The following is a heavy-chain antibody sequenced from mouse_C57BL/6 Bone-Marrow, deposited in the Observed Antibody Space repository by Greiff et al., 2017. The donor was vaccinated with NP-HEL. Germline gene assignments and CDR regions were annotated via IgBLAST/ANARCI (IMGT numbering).Heavy chain of an antibody. D-gene: IGHD2-3*01. CDR2: IWWDDDK. CDR3: ARTTALIYDGYYDYAMDY. Sequence: QVTLKVCGPGILQPSQTLSLTCSFSGFSLSTFGMGVGWIRQPSGKGLEWLAHIWWDDDKYYNPALKSRLTISKDTSKNQVFLKIANVDTADTATYYCARTTALIYDGYYDYAMDYWGQGTSVTVSS. V-gene: IGHV8-8*01. CDR1: GFSLSTFGMG. J-gene: IGHJ4*01.